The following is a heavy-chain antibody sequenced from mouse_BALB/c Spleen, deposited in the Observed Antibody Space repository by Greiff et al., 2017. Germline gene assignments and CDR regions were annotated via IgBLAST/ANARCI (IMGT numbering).Heavy chain of an antibody. J-gene: IGHJ3*01. Sequence: DVKLQESGGDLVKPGGSLKLSCAASGFTFSSYGMSWVRQTPDKRLEWVATISSGGSYTYYPDSVKGRFTISRDNAKNTLYLQMSSLKSEDTAMYYCARLYYGSSLSYWGQGTLVTVSA. CDR1: GFTFSSYG. CDR3: ARLYYGSSLSY. D-gene: IGHD1-1*01. CDR2: ISSGGSYT. V-gene: IGHV5-6*02.